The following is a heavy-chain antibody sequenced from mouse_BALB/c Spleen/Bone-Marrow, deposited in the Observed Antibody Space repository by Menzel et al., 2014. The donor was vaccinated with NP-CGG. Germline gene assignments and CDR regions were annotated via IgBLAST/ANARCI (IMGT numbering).Heavy chain of an antibody. CDR1: GYTFTDYE. J-gene: IGHJ4*01. V-gene: IGHV1-15*01. Sequence: VQLQQSGAELVRPGASVALSCKASGYTFTDYEMHWVKQTPVHGLEWIGAIDPETGGTAYNQKLKGKATLTADKSSSTAYMELRSLTSEDSAVYYCTRSLYGNYVMDFWGQGTSVTVSS. D-gene: IGHD2-1*01. CDR3: TRSLYGNYVMDF. CDR2: IDPETGGT.